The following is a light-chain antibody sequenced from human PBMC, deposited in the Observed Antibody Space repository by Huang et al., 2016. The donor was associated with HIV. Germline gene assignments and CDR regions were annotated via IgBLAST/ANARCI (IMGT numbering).Light chain of an antibody. CDR3: QQYNSYPYT. V-gene: IGKV1-5*03. Sequence: DIQMTQSPSTLSASVGDRVTITCRASQSIATWLAWYQQKEGRAPKLLMFQASSLESGVPSRFRGSGSGTEFTLTISSLLADDFATYFCQQYNSYPYTFGQGTKLEIK. J-gene: IGKJ2*01. CDR2: QAS. CDR1: QSIATW.